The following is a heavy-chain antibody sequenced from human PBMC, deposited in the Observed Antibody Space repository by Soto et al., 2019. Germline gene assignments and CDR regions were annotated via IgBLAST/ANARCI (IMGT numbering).Heavy chain of an antibody. CDR2: ISGSGGST. Sequence: GGSLRLSCAASGFTFSSYAMSWVRQAPGKGLEWVSAISGSGGSTYYADSVKGRFTISRDNSKNTLYLQMNSLRAEDTAVYYCAKSEHRAXGYFDWLDEYYFDCWGQGTLVTVSS. V-gene: IGHV3-23*01. J-gene: IGHJ4*02. CDR1: GFTFSSYA. CDR3: AKSEHRAXGYFDWLDEYYFDC. D-gene: IGHD3-9*01.